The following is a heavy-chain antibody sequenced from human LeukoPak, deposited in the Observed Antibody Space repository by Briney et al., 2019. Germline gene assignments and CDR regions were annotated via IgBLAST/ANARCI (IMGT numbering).Heavy chain of an antibody. CDR3: AKAGISGFSYYYYYYMDV. CDR1: GFTFDDYT. Sequence: GGSLRLSCAASGFTFDDYTMHWVRQAPGKGLEWVSLITWDGGSTYYADSVKGRFTISRDNSKNSLYLQMNSLRAEDTALYYCAKAGISGFSYYYYYYMDVWGKGTTVTISS. D-gene: IGHD5-12*01. V-gene: IGHV3-43*01. CDR2: ITWDGGST. J-gene: IGHJ6*03.